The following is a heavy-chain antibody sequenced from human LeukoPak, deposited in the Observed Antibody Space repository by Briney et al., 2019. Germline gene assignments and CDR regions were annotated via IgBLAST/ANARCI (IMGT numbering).Heavy chain of an antibody. CDR2: IYYSGST. V-gene: IGHV4-59*01. CDR1: GGSLRRYH. Sequence: TSETLSLNCTVSGGSLRRYHWSWIRQPPGKGPEWIGYIYYSGSTNYNPSLKSRVTISVDTSKNQFSLKLSSVTAADTAVYYCARETRGSHGAFDIWGQGTMVTVSS. D-gene: IGHD1-26*01. CDR3: ARETRGSHGAFDI. J-gene: IGHJ3*02.